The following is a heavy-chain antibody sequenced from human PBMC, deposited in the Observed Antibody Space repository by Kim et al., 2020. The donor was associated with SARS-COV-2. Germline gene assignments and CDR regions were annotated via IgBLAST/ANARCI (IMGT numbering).Heavy chain of an antibody. D-gene: IGHD5-18*01. CDR1: GDSVTSYY. CDR3: ARSFSGYSFGSSLDY. CDR2: IFYRGSA. V-gene: IGHV4-59*08. J-gene: IGHJ4*02. Sequence: SETLSLTCTVSGDSVTSYYWNWIRQPPGKGLEWIGYIFYRGSANYSPSLKSRVTISLDTSSNQFSLELTSVTAADTAVYYCARSFSGYSFGSSLDYWGPGALVTVSS.